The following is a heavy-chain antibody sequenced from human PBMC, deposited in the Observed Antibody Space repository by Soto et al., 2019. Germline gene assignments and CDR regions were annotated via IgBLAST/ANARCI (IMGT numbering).Heavy chain of an antibody. CDR2: ISGSGGST. J-gene: IGHJ4*02. D-gene: IGHD3-10*01. Sequence: EVQLLESGGGLVQPGGSPRLSCAASGFTFSSYAMSWVRQAPGKGLEWVSAISGSGGSTYYADSVKGRFTISRDNSKNTLYLQMNSLRAEDTAVYYCAKWGTYYYGSGSYYKDYWGQGTLVTVSS. CDR3: AKWGTYYYGSGSYYKDY. V-gene: IGHV3-23*01. CDR1: GFTFSSYA.